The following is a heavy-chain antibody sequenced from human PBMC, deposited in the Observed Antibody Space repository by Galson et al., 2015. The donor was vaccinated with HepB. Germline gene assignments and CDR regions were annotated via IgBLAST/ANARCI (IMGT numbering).Heavy chain of an antibody. CDR3: ARRPMMHCSSTSCYRNLYYLDY. CDR2: INAGNGNT. Sequence: SVKVSCKASGYTFNSYAMHWVRQAPGQRLEWMGWINAGNGNTKYSHKFHGRVTITRDTYAGTAYMELSSLRSEDTAVYYCARRPMMHCSSTSCYRNLYYLDYWGQGTLVTVSS. D-gene: IGHD2-2*01. CDR1: GYTFNSYA. J-gene: IGHJ4*02. V-gene: IGHV1-3*01.